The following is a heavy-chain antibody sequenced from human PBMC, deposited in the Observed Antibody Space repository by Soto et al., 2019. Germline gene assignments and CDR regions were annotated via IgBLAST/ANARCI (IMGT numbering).Heavy chain of an antibody. CDR2: IRGSGGDT. V-gene: IGHV3-23*01. J-gene: IGHJ6*02. Sequence: EVQLLESGGGLVQPGGSLRISCAASGFTFSSYVMNWVRQAPGKGLEWVSGIRGSGGDTFYADSVKVRFTISRDNSKNTLYLQMNSLRAADTAVYYCARGPRAPPPHDYGMDVWGQGTTVTVSS. CDR1: GFTFSSYV. CDR3: ARGPRAPPPHDYGMDV.